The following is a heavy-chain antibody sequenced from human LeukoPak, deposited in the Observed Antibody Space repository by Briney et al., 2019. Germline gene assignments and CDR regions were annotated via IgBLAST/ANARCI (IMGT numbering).Heavy chain of an antibody. CDR3: AREDCSGGKCYGDFAY. J-gene: IGHJ4*02. CDR1: GFIANNND. Sequence: GGSLRLSCVAPGFIANNNDMSWVRQAPGKGLEWVSVIYSGGSKYYADSVRGRFTISRDNSNNTLFLQMNSLRAEDTAVYYCAREDCSGGKCYGDFAYWGQGTLVTVSS. CDR2: IYSGGSK. D-gene: IGHD2-15*01. V-gene: IGHV3-53*01.